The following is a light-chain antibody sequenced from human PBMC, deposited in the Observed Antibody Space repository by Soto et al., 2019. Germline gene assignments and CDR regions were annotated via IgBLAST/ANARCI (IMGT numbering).Light chain of an antibody. CDR3: QQYSKWPIT. J-gene: IGKJ5*01. CDR2: GAS. Sequence: EIVMTQSPATLSVSPGERATLSCRASQSVNGGHLAWFQQKPGQAPSLLIYGASTRATGIPARFSGSGSGTEFTLTISSLQSEDFAVYFCQQYSKWPITFGKGTRLEIK. V-gene: IGKV3-15*01. CDR1: QSVNGGH.